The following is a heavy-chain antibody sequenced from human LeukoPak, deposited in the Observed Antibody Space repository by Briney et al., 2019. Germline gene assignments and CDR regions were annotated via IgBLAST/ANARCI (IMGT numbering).Heavy chain of an antibody. D-gene: IGHD5-18*01. Sequence: SETLSLTCTVSGGSINSYYWSWIRQPPGKGLEWIGYIHYSGSTNYNPSLKSRVTISVDTSKNHFSLKLSSVTAADTAVYYCARTTEGGYTYGYFYYYYMDVWGKGTTVIISS. V-gene: IGHV4-59*01. CDR3: ARTTEGGYTYGYFYYYYMDV. CDR1: GGSINSYY. CDR2: IHYSGST. J-gene: IGHJ6*03.